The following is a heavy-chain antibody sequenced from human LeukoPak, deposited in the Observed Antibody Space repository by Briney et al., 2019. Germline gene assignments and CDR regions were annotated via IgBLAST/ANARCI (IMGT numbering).Heavy chain of an antibody. CDR2: ISYDGSNK. J-gene: IGHJ4*02. D-gene: IGHD6-19*01. CDR1: GFTFSSYA. CDR3: AKEFRSVAVAGPFDY. Sequence: PGGSLRLSCAASGFTFSSYAMHWVRQAPGKGLEWVAVISYDGSNKYYADSVKGRFTISRDNAKNSLYLQMNSLRAEDTALYYCAKEFRSVAVAGPFDYWGQGTLVTVSS. V-gene: IGHV3-30-3*01.